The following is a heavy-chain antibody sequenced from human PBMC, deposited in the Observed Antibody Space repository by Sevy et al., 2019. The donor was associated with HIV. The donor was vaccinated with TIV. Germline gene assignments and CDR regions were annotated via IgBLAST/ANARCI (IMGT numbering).Heavy chain of an antibody. D-gene: IGHD2-21*01. V-gene: IGHV3-9*01. Sequence: GGSLRLSCAASAFKFNDFARHWVRQAPGKGLEWVSGISWNSGNIDYEDSVKGRFTISRDNAKNSLYLQMNSLRTEDTALYYCAKDIGCGWGQGCYYSGMDVWGQGTTVTVSS. J-gene: IGHJ6*02. CDR1: AFKFNDFA. CDR2: ISWNSGNI. CDR3: AKDIGCGWGQGCYYSGMDV.